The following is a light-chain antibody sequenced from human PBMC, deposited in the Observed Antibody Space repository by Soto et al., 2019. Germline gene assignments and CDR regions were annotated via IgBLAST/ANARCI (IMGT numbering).Light chain of an antibody. V-gene: IGKV1-5*01. Sequence: DIQMTQSPSTLSASVGDRVTITCRASQTISTSLAWYQQQPGKAPSLLIYDATSLHSGVPSRFSGSGSGTEFILTITSLQPDDSANYYCQQYDDYPFTFGPETKLEI. CDR3: QQYDDYPFT. CDR2: DAT. J-gene: IGKJ2*01. CDR1: QTISTS.